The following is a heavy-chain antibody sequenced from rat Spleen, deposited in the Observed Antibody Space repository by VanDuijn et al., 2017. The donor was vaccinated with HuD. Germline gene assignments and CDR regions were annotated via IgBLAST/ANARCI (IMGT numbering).Heavy chain of an antibody. Sequence: EVQLVESGGGLVQPGRSLKLSCAASGFTFSNYDMAWVRQAPTKGLEWVASISPSGGSTYYRDSVKGRFTVSRDNAKSTLYLQMDSLRSEDTATYYCARRGTAGGYFDFWGPGTMVTVSS. CDR2: ISPSGGST. CDR3: ARRGTAGGYFDF. D-gene: IGHD1-4*01. V-gene: IGHV5-25*01. J-gene: IGHJ1*01. CDR1: GFTFSNYD.